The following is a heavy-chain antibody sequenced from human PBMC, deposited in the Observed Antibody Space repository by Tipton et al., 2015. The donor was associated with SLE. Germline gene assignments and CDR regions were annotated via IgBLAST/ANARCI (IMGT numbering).Heavy chain of an antibody. CDR1: GGSISSYY. CDR2: IYYSGST. J-gene: IGHJ4*02. V-gene: IGHV4-59*01. D-gene: IGHD3-22*01. Sequence: TLSLTCTVSGGSISSYYWSWIRQPPGKGLEWIGYIYYSGSTNYNPSLKSRVTISVDTSKNQFSLKLGSVTAADTAVYYCARLDYYDSRGNYFDYWGQGTLVTVSS. CDR3: ARLDYYDSRGNYFDY.